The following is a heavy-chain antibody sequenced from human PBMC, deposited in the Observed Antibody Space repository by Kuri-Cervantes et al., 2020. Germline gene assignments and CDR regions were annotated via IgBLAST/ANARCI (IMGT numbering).Heavy chain of an antibody. CDR3: ARVRAVAGTPPDAFDI. CDR1: GYTFTGYY. J-gene: IGHJ3*02. Sequence: ASVKVSCKASGYTFTGYYMHWVRQAPGQGLEWMGWINPNSGGTNYAQKFQGRVTMTRDTSISTAYMELSRLRSDDTAVYYCARVRAVAGTPPDAFDIRGQGTMVTVSS. V-gene: IGHV1-2*02. D-gene: IGHD6-19*01. CDR2: INPNSGGT.